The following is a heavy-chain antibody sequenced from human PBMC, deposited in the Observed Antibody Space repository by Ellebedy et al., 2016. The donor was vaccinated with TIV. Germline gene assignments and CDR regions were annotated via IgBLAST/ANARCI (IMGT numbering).Heavy chain of an antibody. Sequence: MPSETLSLTCTLFGNSIGSYYWSWIRRHPGQGLQWLGRIYYSGSTNYNPSLKSRVTISVDTSKNQFSLKLTSVTAADTAVYYCARNAHYYDGASYRRGDWFDPWGQGTLVTVSS. CDR2: IYYSGST. CDR3: ARNAHYYDGASYRRGDWFDP. V-gene: IGHV4-59*01. D-gene: IGHD3-22*01. CDR1: GNSIGSYY. J-gene: IGHJ5*02.